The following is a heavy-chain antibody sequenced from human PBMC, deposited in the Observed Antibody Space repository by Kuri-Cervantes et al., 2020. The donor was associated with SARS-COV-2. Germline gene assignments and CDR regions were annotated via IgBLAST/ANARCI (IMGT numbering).Heavy chain of an antibody. CDR3: ARTIRDGYNGHYLDY. V-gene: IGHV4-59*01. CDR2: IYYSGST. CDR1: GGSISSYY. J-gene: IGHJ4*02. Sequence: SETLSLTCTVSGGSISSYYWSWIRQPPRKGLEWIGYIYYSGSTNYNPSLKSRVTISVDTSKNQFSLKLSSVTAADTAVYYCARTIRDGYNGHYLDYWGQGTLVTVSS. D-gene: IGHD5-24*01.